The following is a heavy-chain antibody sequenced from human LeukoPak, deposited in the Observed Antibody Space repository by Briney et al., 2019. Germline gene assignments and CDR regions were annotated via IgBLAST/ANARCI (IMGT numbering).Heavy chain of an antibody. J-gene: IGHJ3*02. CDR3: AREGVGAKVNAFDI. CDR2: IYYSGST. D-gene: IGHD1-26*01. Sequence: SQTLSLTCTVSGGSISSVAHYWSWIRQRPGKGLEWIGYIYYSGSTYYNPSLKSRVTISIDTSKNQFSLRLSSVTAADTAVYYCAREGVGAKVNAFDIWGQGTMVTVSS. V-gene: IGHV4-31*03. CDR1: GGSISSVAHY.